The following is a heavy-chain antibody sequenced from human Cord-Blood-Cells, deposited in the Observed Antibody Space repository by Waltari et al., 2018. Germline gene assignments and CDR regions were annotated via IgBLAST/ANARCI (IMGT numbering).Heavy chain of an antibody. CDR2: MKSKTDGGTT. CDR1: GFTFSNAW. Sequence: EVQLVESGGGLVKPGGSLRLSCAASGFTFSNAWMSWVRQAPGKGLEWVGRMKSKTDGGTTDYAAPVKGRFTISRDDSKNTLYLQMNSLKTEDTAVYYCTTDGYDSSGYSYWGQGTLVTVSS. D-gene: IGHD3-22*01. J-gene: IGHJ4*02. V-gene: IGHV3-15*01. CDR3: TTDGYDSSGYSY.